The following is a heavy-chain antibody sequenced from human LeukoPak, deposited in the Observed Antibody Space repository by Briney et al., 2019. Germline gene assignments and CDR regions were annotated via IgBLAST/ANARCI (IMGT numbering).Heavy chain of an antibody. Sequence: AAVEFSCQASGSPFTSYGISWVRQAPGQGLEWMGWISAYNGNTNYAQKLQGRVTMTTDTSTSTAYMELRSLRSDDTAVYYCARDGGYSSSSTGDYWGQGTLVTVSS. CDR3: ARDGGYSSSSTGDY. CDR1: GSPFTSYG. J-gene: IGHJ4*02. D-gene: IGHD6-6*01. CDR2: ISAYNGNT. V-gene: IGHV1-18*01.